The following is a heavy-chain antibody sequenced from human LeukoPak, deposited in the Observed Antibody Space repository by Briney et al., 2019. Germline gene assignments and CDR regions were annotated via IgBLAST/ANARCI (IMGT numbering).Heavy chain of an antibody. V-gene: IGHV1-8*01. Sequence: ASVKVSCKASGYTFTSYDINWVRQATGQGLEWMGWMNPNSGNTGYAQKFQGRVTMTRNTSISTACMELSSLRSEDTAVYYCARVHCSGGSCYSRLAPAAGYRYYSDYWGQGTLVTVSS. CDR1: GYTFTSYD. J-gene: IGHJ4*02. CDR3: ARVHCSGGSCYSRLAPAAGYRYYSDY. D-gene: IGHD2-15*01. CDR2: MNPNSGNT.